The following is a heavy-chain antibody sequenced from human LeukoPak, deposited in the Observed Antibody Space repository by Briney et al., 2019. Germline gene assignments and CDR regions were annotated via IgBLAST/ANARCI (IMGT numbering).Heavy chain of an antibody. Sequence: GGSLRLACTASGFMFSSYGMHWVRQAPGKGLDWMAYIQHDGSGQFYADSVKGRFTISRDNSKNTVYLQMNSLRVEDTALYYCAKFDTVMVNHDAFDIWGLGTMVTVSS. D-gene: IGHD5-18*01. V-gene: IGHV3-30*02. CDR2: IQHDGSGQ. CDR1: GFMFSSYG. J-gene: IGHJ3*02. CDR3: AKFDTVMVNHDAFDI.